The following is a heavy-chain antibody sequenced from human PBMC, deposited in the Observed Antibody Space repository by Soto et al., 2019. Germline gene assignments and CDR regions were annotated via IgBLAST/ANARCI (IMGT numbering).Heavy chain of an antibody. Sequence: ASVKVSCKASGYTFTNYAMHWVRQAPGQRLEWMGWINAGNGNTKYSQRFQGRVTITSDTSASTAYMELSSLRSEDTAVYYCARVSGYYFLDYWGQGTLVTVSS. J-gene: IGHJ4*02. CDR3: ARVSGYYFLDY. V-gene: IGHV1-3*01. CDR1: GYTFTNYA. CDR2: INAGNGNT. D-gene: IGHD5-12*01.